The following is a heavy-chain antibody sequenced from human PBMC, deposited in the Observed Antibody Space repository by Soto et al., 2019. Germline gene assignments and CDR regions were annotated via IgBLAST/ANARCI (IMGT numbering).Heavy chain of an antibody. Sequence: SVKVSCKASGGTFSSYTISWVRQAPGQGLEWMGRIIPILGIANYAQKFQGRVTITADKSTSTAYMELSSLRSEDTAVYYCAREGSGWSFDYWGQGTLVTVSS. J-gene: IGHJ4*02. CDR1: GGTFSSYT. D-gene: IGHD6-19*01. CDR2: IIPILGIA. V-gene: IGHV1-69*04. CDR3: AREGSGWSFDY.